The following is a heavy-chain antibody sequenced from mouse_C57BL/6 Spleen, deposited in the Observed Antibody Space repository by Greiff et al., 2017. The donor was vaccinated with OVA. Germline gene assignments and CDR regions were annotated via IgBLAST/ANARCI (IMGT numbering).Heavy chain of an antibody. CDR2: IDPSDSYT. J-gene: IGHJ3*01. V-gene: IGHV1-50*01. Sequence: QVQLQQPGAELVKPGASVKLSCKASGYTFTSYWMQWVKQRPGQGLEWIGEIDPSDSYTNYNQKFKGKATLTVDTSSSTAYMQLSSLTSEDSAVYYCARPLSITTVPGGFAYWGQGTLVTVSA. CDR1: GYTFTSYW. CDR3: ARPLSITTVPGGFAY. D-gene: IGHD1-1*01.